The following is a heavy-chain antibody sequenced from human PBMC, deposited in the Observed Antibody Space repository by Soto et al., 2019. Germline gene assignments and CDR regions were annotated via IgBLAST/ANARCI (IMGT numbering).Heavy chain of an antibody. CDR3: ARDHRAHGRYYYYYGMDV. CDR2: ISSSSSYI. CDR1: GFTFSSYS. V-gene: IGHV3-21*01. J-gene: IGHJ6*02. Sequence: GGSLRLSCAASGFTFSSYSMNWVRQAPGKGLEWVSSISSSSSYIYYADSVKGRFTISRDNAKNSLYLQMNSLRAEDTAVYYCARDHRAHGRYYYYYGMDVWGQGTTVTVSS.